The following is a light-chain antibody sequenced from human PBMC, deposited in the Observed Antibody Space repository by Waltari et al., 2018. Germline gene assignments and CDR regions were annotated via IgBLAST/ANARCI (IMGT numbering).Light chain of an antibody. CDR3: QQSFNAPWT. V-gene: IGKV1-39*01. CDR1: QSISGS. Sequence: DIQMTQSPSPLSASVGDIVTISCRASQSISGSLNWYQQKPGKAPNLLIYRASNLNTGVPSRCSRRGSGTDFTLTISSLQPEDFAVYFCQQSFNAPWTFGQGTKVEMK. J-gene: IGKJ1*01. CDR2: RAS.